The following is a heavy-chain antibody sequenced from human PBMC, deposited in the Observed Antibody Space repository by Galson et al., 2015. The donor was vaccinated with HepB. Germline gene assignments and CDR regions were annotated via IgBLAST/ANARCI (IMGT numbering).Heavy chain of an antibody. CDR1: GFTFDEYT. Sequence: SLRLSCAASGFTFDEYTMHWVRQAPGKGLEWVSLISWDGGSTKYADSVKGRFTISRDNSENSLYLQINSVRTEDIALYYCAKDNVVYSNYGGHGMDVWGQGTTVTISS. CDR2: ISWDGGST. D-gene: IGHD4-11*01. J-gene: IGHJ6*02. CDR3: AKDNVVYSNYGGHGMDV. V-gene: IGHV3-43*01.